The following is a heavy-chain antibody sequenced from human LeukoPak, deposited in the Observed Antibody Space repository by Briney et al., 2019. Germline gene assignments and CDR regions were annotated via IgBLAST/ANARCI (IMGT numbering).Heavy chain of an antibody. CDR2: IYYSGST. J-gene: IGHJ2*01. CDR1: GGSVSSGSYY. CDR3: ARGRIAAAGAGREFDL. V-gene: IGHV4-61*01. D-gene: IGHD6-13*01. Sequence: SETLSLTCTVSGGSVSSGSYYWSWIRQPPGTGLEWIGYIYYSGSTNYNPSLKSRVTISVDTSKNQFSLKLSSVTAADTAVYYCARGRIAAAGAGREFDLWGRGTLVTVSS.